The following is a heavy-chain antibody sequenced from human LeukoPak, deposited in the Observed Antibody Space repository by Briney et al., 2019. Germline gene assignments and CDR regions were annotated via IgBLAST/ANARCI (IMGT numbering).Heavy chain of an antibody. V-gene: IGHV4-59*01. CDR3: ARSSYSSSWYSHFDY. J-gene: IGHJ4*02. CDR1: GGSISSYY. Sequence: PSETLSLTCTVSGGSISSYYWSWIRQPPGKGLEWIGYIYYSGSTNYNPSLKSRVTISVDTSKNQSSLKLSSVTAADTAVYYCARSSYSSSWYSHFDYWGQGTLVTVSS. D-gene: IGHD6-13*01. CDR2: IYYSGST.